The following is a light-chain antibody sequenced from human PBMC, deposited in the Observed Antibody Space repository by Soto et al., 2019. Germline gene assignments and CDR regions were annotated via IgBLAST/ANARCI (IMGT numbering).Light chain of an antibody. Sequence: NELTQSPGTLSLSPGERATLSCRASRSVTSNFVAWYQQKPGQAPRLLVYGASTRAIDIPERFSGSGSGTDFSLTINRRESEDFAVYFCQQYGSSPRWTFGQGTKVEIK. CDR1: RSVTSNF. V-gene: IGKV3-20*01. CDR3: QQYGSSPRWT. J-gene: IGKJ2*02. CDR2: GAS.